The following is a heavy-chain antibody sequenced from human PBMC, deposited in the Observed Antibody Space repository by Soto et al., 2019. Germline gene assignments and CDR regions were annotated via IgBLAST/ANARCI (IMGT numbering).Heavy chain of an antibody. CDR2: ITHFFGTA. CDR3: ARAEYSGSYYRDY. V-gene: IGHV1-69*01. CDR1: GGTFSSYA. Sequence: QVQLVQSGAEVKKPGSSVKVSCKASGGTFSSYAISWGRQAPGQGLEWMGGITHFFGTANFPQKFQGRVTITAAESTSTAYMELSSLRSEDTAVYYCARAEYSGSYYRDYLGQGTLVTVSS. J-gene: IGHJ4*02. D-gene: IGHD1-26*01.